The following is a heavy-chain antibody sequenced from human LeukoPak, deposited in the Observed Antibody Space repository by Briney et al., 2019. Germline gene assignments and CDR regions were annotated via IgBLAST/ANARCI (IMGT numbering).Heavy chain of an antibody. CDR2: ISSGSSYK. CDR3: ARGVMPQLPDWFDP. Sequence: GGTLRLFCAASGFTFSSYSMNWVREAPGKGLEWVSYISSGSSYKYYAEAVKGRFTISRDNAKHSLYLQMNSLRAEDTAVYYCARGVMPQLPDWFDPWGQGTLITVSS. V-gene: IGHV3-21*01. J-gene: IGHJ5*02. CDR1: GFTFSSYS. D-gene: IGHD2-2*01.